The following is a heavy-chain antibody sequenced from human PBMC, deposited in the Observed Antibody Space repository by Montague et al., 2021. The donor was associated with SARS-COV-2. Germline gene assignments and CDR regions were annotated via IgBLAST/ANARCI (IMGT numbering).Heavy chain of an antibody. CDR3: ARGAYSSSWYPVKYYFDY. CDR1: GGSFSGYY. D-gene: IGHD6-13*01. Sequence: ETLSLTCAVYGGSFSGYYWSWIRQPPGKGLEWIGEINHSGSTNYNPSLKSRVTISVDTSKNQFSLKLSSVTAADTAVYYCARGAYSSSWYPVKYYFDYWGQGTLVTVSS. J-gene: IGHJ4*02. V-gene: IGHV4-34*01. CDR2: INHSGST.